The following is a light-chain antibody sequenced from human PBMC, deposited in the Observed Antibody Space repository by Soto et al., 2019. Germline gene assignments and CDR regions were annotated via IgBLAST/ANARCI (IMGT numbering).Light chain of an antibody. CDR3: QQSNNWPLT. CDR1: QSLYNN. V-gene: IGKV3-15*01. Sequence: EIVMTQSPATLSVSPGERATLSCRASQSLYNNLAWYQQIPGQAPRLLIYHASTRATGISARFSGSGSGTQFTLTISSLQSEDFAVYSWQQSNNWPLTGGGGTKVEIK. CDR2: HAS. J-gene: IGKJ4*01.